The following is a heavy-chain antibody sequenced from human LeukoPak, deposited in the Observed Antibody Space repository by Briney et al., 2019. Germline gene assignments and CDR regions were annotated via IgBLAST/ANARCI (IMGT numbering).Heavy chain of an antibody. Sequence: PSETLSLTCTVSGGSISISRYYWGWIRQAPGKGLEWIGSIYYSGSTYYNPSLKSRVTISVDTSKNQFSLKLSSLTAADTAVYSCARRLIVATIPEAWYFDLWGRGTLVTVSS. CDR2: IYYSGST. CDR1: GGSISISRYY. J-gene: IGHJ2*01. V-gene: IGHV4-39*01. CDR3: ARRLIVATIPEAWYFDL. D-gene: IGHD5-12*01.